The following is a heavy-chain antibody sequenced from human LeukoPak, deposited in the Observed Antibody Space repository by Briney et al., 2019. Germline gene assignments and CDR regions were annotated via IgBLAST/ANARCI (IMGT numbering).Heavy chain of an antibody. D-gene: IGHD3-22*01. CDR3: ARDFRGRFDSSGYTY. CDR1: GFTFSSYA. J-gene: IGHJ4*02. CDR2: ISYDGSSK. Sequence: GGSLRLSCAASGFTFSSYAMHWVRQAPGKGLEWVAVISYDGSSKYYADSVKGRFTISRDNSKNTLYLQMNSLRAEDTAVYYCARDFRGRFDSSGYTYWGQGTLVTVSS. V-gene: IGHV3-30*01.